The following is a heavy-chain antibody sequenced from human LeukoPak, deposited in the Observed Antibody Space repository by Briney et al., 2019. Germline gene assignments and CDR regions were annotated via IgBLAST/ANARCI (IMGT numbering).Heavy chain of an antibody. CDR2: IYYSGST. V-gene: IGHV4-31*03. CDR1: GGSISSGGYY. Sequence: SQTLSLTCTVSGGSISSGGYYWSWIRQHPGKGLEWIGYIYYSGSTYYNPSLKSRVTISVDTSKNQFFLKLSSVTGAGTAVDYCARGPNSRMDISGTGNPVTVSS. D-gene: IGHD1-7*01. J-gene: IGHJ6*03. CDR3: ARGPNSRMDI.